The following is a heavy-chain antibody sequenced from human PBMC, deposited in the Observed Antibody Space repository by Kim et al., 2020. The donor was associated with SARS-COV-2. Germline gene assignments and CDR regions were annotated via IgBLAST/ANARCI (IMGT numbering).Heavy chain of an antibody. V-gene: IGHV4-59*01. CDR3: ARTLRSLYFDY. Sequence: SETLSLTCTVSGGSISSYYWSWIRQPPGKGLEWIGYIYYSGSTNYNPSLKSRVTISVDTSKNQFSLKLSSVTAADTAVYYCARTLRSLYFDYWGQGTLVTVSS. CDR1: GGSISSYY. J-gene: IGHJ4*02. D-gene: IGHD4-17*01. CDR2: IYYSGST.